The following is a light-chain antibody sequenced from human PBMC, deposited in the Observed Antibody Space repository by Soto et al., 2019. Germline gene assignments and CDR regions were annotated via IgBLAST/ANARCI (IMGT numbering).Light chain of an antibody. J-gene: IGKJ4*01. CDR2: AAS. CDR3: QQYNHWPLT. CDR1: QGLGTN. Sequence: EVVTTQSTATLSVSPGERATLSCRASQGLGTNLAWYQQKPGQAPRLLIYAASTRATGVPGRFSGSGSGTEFTLTISSLQSEDFAVYYFQQYNHWPLTFGGGTKVEIK. V-gene: IGKV3-15*01.